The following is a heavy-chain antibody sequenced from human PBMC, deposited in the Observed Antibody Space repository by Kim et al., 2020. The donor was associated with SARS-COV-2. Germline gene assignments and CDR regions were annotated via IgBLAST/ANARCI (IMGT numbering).Heavy chain of an antibody. CDR2: ISWNSGSI. V-gene: IGHV3-9*01. CDR3: AKDHKLRFLEWLSFGGYFDY. Sequence: GGSLRLSCAASGFTFGDYAMHWVRQAPGKGLEWVSGISWNSGSIGYADSVKGRFTISRDNAKNSLYLQMNSLRAEDTALYCCAKDHKLRFLEWLSFGGYFDYWGQGTLVTVSS. CDR1: GFTFGDYA. D-gene: IGHD3-3*01. J-gene: IGHJ4*02.